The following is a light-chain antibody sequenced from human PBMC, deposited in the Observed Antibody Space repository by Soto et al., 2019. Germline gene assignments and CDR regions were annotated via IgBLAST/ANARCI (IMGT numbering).Light chain of an antibody. Sequence: EIVLTQSPDTLSLSPGERATLSCRARQSINNNYLAWHQQKPGQALRLLIYAASSRATGIPDRFSGSGSGTDFTLTISRLEPGDFAVYYCQQYGRSPRTFGQGTKVEIK. J-gene: IGKJ1*01. V-gene: IGKV3-20*01. CDR3: QQYGRSPRT. CDR2: AAS. CDR1: QSINNNY.